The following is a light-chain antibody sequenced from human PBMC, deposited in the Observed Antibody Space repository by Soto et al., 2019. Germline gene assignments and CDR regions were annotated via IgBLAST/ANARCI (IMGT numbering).Light chain of an antibody. CDR3: HRFNIFFGP. CDR2: DAS. J-gene: IGKJ1*01. Sequence: AIQLTQSPSSLSASVGDRVTITCRASQGISSALAWYQQKPGKAPKLLIYDASSLESGVPSRFSGSGSGKVFPLTFSSLQLEDLETNYCHRFNIFFGPFGQGPKV. V-gene: IGKV1-13*02. CDR1: QGISSA.